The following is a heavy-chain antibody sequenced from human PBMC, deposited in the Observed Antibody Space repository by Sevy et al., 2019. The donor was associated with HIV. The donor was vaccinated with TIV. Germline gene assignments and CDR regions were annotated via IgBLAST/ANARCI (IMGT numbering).Heavy chain of an antibody. V-gene: IGHV3-7*01. J-gene: IGHJ4*02. D-gene: IGHD3-16*01. CDR3: AHETFGRFES. Sequence: GGSLRLSCAASGFSFSANWMNWVRQAPGKGLEWVANIKGDGSDKHYVDSVEGRFTISRDNAKNVLYLQMNSLRVEDTAVYYCAHETFGRFESWGQRTLVTASS. CDR1: GFSFSANW. CDR2: IKGDGSDK.